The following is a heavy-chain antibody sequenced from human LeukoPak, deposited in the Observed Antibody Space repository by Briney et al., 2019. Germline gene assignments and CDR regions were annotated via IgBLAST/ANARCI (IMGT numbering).Heavy chain of an antibody. CDR1: GYTFTSYD. CDR2: MNPNSGNT. Sequence: ASVKVSCKASGYTFTSYDINWVRQATGQGLEWMGWMNPNSGNTGYTQKFQGRVTITRNTSISTAYMELSSLRSEDTAVYYCAREYDSSGYYPDYWGQGTLVTVSS. CDR3: AREYDSSGYYPDY. J-gene: IGHJ4*02. D-gene: IGHD3-22*01. V-gene: IGHV1-8*03.